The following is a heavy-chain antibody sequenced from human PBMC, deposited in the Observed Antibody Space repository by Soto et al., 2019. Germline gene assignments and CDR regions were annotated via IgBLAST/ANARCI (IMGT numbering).Heavy chain of an antibody. CDR1: GLTFSDYA. CDR2: ISYDGSFV. Sequence: GGSLRLSCVVSGLTFSDYAFHWVRQAPGKGLDWVAAISYDGSFVYYADSVRGRFTISRDNSRNTLDLQMNTLRHEDTAVYYCAKERGRNRNFAMDVWGQGTSVTVSS. J-gene: IGHJ6*02. D-gene: IGHD1-1*01. V-gene: IGHV3-30*16. CDR3: AKERGRNRNFAMDV.